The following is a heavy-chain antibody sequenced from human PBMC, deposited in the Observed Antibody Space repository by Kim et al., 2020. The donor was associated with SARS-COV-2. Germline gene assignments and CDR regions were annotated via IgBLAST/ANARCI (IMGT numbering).Heavy chain of an antibody. Sequence: PSLKSRVNISIDTSKTQFSLKLSSVTAADTAIYYCARASRGGFMDTGFDPWGQGTLVTVSS. V-gene: IGHV4-39*07. J-gene: IGHJ5*02. CDR3: ARASRGGFMDTGFDP. D-gene: IGHD5-18*01.